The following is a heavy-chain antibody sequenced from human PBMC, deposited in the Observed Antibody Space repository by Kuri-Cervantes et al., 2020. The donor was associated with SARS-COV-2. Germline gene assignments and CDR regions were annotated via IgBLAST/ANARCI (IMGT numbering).Heavy chain of an antibody. Sequence: GGSLRLSCAASGFTVSSNYMSWVRQAPGKGLEWVSVIYSGGSTYYADSVKGRFTISRDNSKNTLYLQMNSLRAEDTAVYYCAKTLRVYSSSPFDYWGQGTLVTVFS. D-gene: IGHD6-13*01. CDR1: GFTVSSNY. V-gene: IGHV3-53*01. CDR3: AKTLRVYSSSPFDY. CDR2: IYSGGST. J-gene: IGHJ4*02.